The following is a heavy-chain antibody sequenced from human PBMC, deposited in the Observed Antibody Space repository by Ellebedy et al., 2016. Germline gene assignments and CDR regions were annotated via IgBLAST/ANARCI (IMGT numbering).Heavy chain of an antibody. CDR3: ARDVHPALRFFQRSPHGFYMDV. V-gene: IGHV4-4*07. Sequence: SETLSLXXTVPGGSISSHYWSWIRQPAGKGLEWLGHFYTSGSTNYNPSLKSRVTMSVDTSKNQFSLKLSSVTAADTAVYYCARDVHPALRFFQRSPHGFYMDVWGRGTTVTVSS. CDR2: FYTSGST. J-gene: IGHJ6*03. CDR1: GGSISSHY. D-gene: IGHD3-3*01.